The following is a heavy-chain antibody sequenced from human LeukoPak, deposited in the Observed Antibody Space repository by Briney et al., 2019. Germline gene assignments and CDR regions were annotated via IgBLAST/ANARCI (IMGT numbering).Heavy chain of an antibody. V-gene: IGHV3-23*01. CDR1: GFTFSSYA. Sequence: GGSLRLSCAAPGFTFSSYAISWVRQAPGKGLEWVSASSGSGAYTYYADSVKGRFTISRDNSKNTLYLQMNGLRAEDTAVYYCAKDTSGYYRPFDYWGQGTLVTVSS. J-gene: IGHJ4*02. CDR2: SSGSGAYT. D-gene: IGHD3-22*01. CDR3: AKDTSGYYRPFDY.